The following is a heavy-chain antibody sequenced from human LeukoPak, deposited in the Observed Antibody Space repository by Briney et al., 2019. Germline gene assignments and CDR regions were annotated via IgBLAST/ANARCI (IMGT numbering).Heavy chain of an antibody. V-gene: IGHV3-23*05. J-gene: IGHJ4*02. CDR2: FKTNYNQV. CDR1: GFTFSDYA. Sequence: GGPLRLSCVASGFTFSDYAMNWVRQAPGKGLEWVSTFKTNYNQVYYAESVRGRFTISTDNSKNTAYLQMNSLRVEDTALYYCARSVPDYTCFDFWGQGALVTVSS. D-gene: IGHD4-11*01. CDR3: ARSVPDYTCFDF.